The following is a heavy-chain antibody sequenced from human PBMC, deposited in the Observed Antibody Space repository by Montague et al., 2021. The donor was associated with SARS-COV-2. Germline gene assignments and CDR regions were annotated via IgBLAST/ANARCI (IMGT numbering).Heavy chain of an antibody. V-gene: IGHV4-39*06. CDR2: IYYSGST. J-gene: IGHJ6*02. Sequence: SETLSLTCTVSGGSISSSSYYWGWIRQPPGKGLEWIGYIYYSGSTYYNPSLKSRVTISVDTSKNQFPLKLSSVTAADTAVYHCAGEIVVVTQTYHYGMDVWGQGTTVTVSS. CDR3: AGEIVVVTQTYHYGMDV. D-gene: IGHD3-22*01. CDR1: GGSISSSSYY.